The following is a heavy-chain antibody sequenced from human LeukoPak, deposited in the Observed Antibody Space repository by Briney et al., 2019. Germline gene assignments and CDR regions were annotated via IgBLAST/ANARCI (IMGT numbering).Heavy chain of an antibody. J-gene: IGHJ4*02. D-gene: IGHD6-19*01. V-gene: IGHV3-23*01. CDR1: GFAFSSYA. Sequence: GGSLRLSCVASGFAFSSYAMSWVRQAPGKGLEWVSAISGSGGSTYYADSVKGRFTISRDNSKNTLYLQMNSLRAEDTAVYYCAKLPSSSGLRYYFDYWGQGTLVTVSS. CDR2: ISGSGGST. CDR3: AKLPSSSGLRYYFDY.